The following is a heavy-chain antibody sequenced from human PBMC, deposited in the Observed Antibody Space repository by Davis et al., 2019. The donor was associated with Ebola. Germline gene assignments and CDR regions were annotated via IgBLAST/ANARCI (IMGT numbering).Heavy chain of an antibody. D-gene: IGHD5-12*01. CDR1: GYSFTSYW. J-gene: IGHJ4*02. CDR2: IYPVDSDT. CDR3: ARGYIVPTIWEGLDY. V-gene: IGHV5-51*01. Sequence: PGGSLRLSCKASGYSFTSYWIGWVRQMPGKGLEWMGIIYPVDSDTRYSPSFQGQVTISADKSISTAYLQWSSLKASDTAMYYSARGYIVPTIWEGLDYWGQGTLVTVSS.